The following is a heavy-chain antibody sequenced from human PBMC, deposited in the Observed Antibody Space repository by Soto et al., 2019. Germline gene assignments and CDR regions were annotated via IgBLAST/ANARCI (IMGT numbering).Heavy chain of an antibody. CDR1: GDSITSYY. CDR2: IYYSGST. D-gene: IGHD2-2*03. V-gene: IGHV4-59*01. CDR3: ARDLGIGSGPFDA. J-gene: IGHJ3*01. Sequence: QVQLQESGPGLVKPSETLSLTCTVSGDSITSYYWSWIRQPPGKALEWIGYIYYSGSTANDPSLKSRVTMSLDPSKKQFSLKLKSVTAADTAVYYCARDLGIGSGPFDAWGQGTMVTVSS.